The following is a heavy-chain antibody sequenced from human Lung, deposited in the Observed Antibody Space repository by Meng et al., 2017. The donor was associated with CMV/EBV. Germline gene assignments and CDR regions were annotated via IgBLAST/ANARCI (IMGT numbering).Heavy chain of an antibody. J-gene: IGHJ6*02. CDR2: ISAYNGNT. Sequence: AXVXVSXXASGGTFSSYAISWVRQAPGQGLEWMGWISAYNGNTNYAQKLQGRVTMTTDTSTSTAYMELRSLRSYDTAVYDCARIGATSSYYYGMDVWGQGTXVTVSS. CDR3: ARIGATSSYYYGMDV. D-gene: IGHD1-26*01. CDR1: GGTFSSYA. V-gene: IGHV1-18*01.